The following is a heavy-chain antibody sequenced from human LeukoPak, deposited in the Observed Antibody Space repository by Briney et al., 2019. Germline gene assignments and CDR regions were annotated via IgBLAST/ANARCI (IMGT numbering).Heavy chain of an antibody. Sequence: GGSLRLSCAASGFTFSSYWMSWVRQAPGKGLEWVANIKQDGSEKYYVDSVKGRFTISRDNAKNSLYLQMNSLRAEDTAVYYCARTLDLYYYYGMDVWGQGTTVTVSS. V-gene: IGHV3-7*01. D-gene: IGHD3-9*01. J-gene: IGHJ6*02. CDR2: IKQDGSEK. CDR1: GFTFSSYW. CDR3: ARTLDLYYYYGMDV.